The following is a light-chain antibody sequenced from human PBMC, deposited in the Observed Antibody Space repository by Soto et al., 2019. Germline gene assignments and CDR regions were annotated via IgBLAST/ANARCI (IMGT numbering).Light chain of an antibody. Sequence: QSFLTQPRSVSGSPGQSVTISCAGTSSDVGGYNYVSWYQQHPGKAPKLMIYDVSKRPSGVPDRFSGSKSGNTASLTISGLQAEDEADYYCCSYAGRYTYVFGTGTKLTVL. V-gene: IGLV2-11*01. CDR3: CSYAGRYTYV. J-gene: IGLJ1*01. CDR1: SSDVGGYNY. CDR2: DVS.